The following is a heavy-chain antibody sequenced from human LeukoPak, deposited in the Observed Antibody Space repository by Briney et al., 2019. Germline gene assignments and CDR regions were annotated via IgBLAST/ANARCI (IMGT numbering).Heavy chain of an antibody. V-gene: IGHV3-66*01. CDR3: ARDPPAVAANTYG. CDR1: GVTVGNNH. J-gene: IGHJ4*02. Sequence: GGSLSLSCAASGVTVGNNHMNWVRRAPGKGLEWVSLIYSGGSTHYADAVKGRFTISRDNSKNTLYLQMNSLRVDDTAVYYCARDPPAVAANTYGWGQGTLVTVSS. CDR2: IYSGGST. D-gene: IGHD6-6*01.